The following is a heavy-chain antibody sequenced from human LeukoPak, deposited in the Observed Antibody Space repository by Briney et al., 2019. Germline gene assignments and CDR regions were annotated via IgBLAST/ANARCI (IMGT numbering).Heavy chain of an antibody. Sequence: ASVTVSCTASGYTFTSYYMHWVRQAPGQGLEWMGIINPSGGSTSYAQKFQGRVTMTRSTSISTAYMELSSLRSEDTAVYYCARGSTVDTVATPLKYWGQGTLVTVSS. CDR1: GYTFTSYY. J-gene: IGHJ4*02. V-gene: IGHV1-46*01. CDR2: INPSGGST. CDR3: ARGSTVDTVATPLKY. D-gene: IGHD5-12*01.